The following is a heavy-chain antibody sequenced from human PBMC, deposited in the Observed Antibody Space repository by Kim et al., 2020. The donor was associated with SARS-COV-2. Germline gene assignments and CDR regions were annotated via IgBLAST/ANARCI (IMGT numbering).Heavy chain of an antibody. CDR1: GYSFTSYW. Sequence: GESLKISCRGSGYSFTSYWIGWVLQIPGKGLEWMGIIYPGDSDTRYSPSFQGQVTISADKSISTAYLQWSSLKASDTAMYYCARTMVRGVSFDYWGQGTLVTFSS. V-gene: IGHV5-51*01. J-gene: IGHJ4*02. CDR3: ARTMVRGVSFDY. CDR2: IYPGDSDT. D-gene: IGHD3-10*01.